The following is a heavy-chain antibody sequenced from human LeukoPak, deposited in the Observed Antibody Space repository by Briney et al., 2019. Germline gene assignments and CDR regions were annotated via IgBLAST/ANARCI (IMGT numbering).Heavy chain of an antibody. Sequence: ASVKVSCKASGYTFTGYYMHWVRRAPGQGLEWMGWINPNSGGTNYAQKFQGRVTMTRDTSISTAYMELSRLRSDDTAVYYCASHLCYYDSSGRLDVWGKGTTVTVSS. J-gene: IGHJ6*04. CDR3: ASHLCYYDSSGRLDV. CDR1: GYTFTGYY. D-gene: IGHD3-22*01. CDR2: INPNSGGT. V-gene: IGHV1-2*02.